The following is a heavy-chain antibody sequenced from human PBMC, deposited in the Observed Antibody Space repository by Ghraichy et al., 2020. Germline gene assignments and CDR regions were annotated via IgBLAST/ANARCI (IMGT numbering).Heavy chain of an antibody. CDR3: ARGGGYCSGGSCYPYYYYGMDV. V-gene: IGHV4-34*01. CDR1: GGSFSGYY. D-gene: IGHD2-15*01. CDR2: INHSGST. J-gene: IGHJ6*02. Sequence: SETLSLTCAVYGGSFSGYYWSWIRQPPGKGLEWIGEINHSGSTNYNPSLKSRVTISVDTSKNQFSLKLSSVTAADTAVYYCARGGGYCSGGSCYPYYYYGMDVWGQGTTVTVSS.